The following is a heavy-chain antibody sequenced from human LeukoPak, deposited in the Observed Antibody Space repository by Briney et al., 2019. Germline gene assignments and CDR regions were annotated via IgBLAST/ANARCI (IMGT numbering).Heavy chain of an antibody. V-gene: IGHV1-18*01. D-gene: IGHD5-12*01. Sequence: ASVKVSCKASGYTFTNYGISWVRQAPGQGLEWTGWISAYNGNTNYAQKFQGRVTMTTDTSTSTAYMELRSLRSDDTAVYYCARDLLNYSGYDIWGQGTLVTVSS. J-gene: IGHJ4*02. CDR3: ARDLLNYSGYDI. CDR1: GYTFTNYG. CDR2: ISAYNGNT.